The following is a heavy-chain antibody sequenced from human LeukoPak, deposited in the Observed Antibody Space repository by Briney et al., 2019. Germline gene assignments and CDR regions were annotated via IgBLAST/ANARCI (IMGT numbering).Heavy chain of an antibody. J-gene: IGHJ6*03. CDR2: IYYSGST. CDR1: GGSISSYY. CDR3: ARVAVGKQLAPTYYYYMDV. Sequence: PSETLSRTCTVSGGSISSYYWSWIRQPPGKGLEWIGYIYYSGSTNYNPSLKSRVTISVDTSKNQFSLKLSSVTAADTAVYYCARVAVGKQLAPTYYYYMDVWGKGTTVTVSS. D-gene: IGHD6-19*01. V-gene: IGHV4-59*01.